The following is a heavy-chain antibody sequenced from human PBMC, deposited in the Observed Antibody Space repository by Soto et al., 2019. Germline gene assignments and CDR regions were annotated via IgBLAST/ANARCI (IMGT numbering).Heavy chain of an antibody. J-gene: IGHJ6*02. V-gene: IGHV4-39*01. CDR1: GGSIRSSSYS. Sequence: SETLSLTCSVSGGSIRSSSYSWGWIRQPPGKGLEWIGTIYYSGSTHYTPSLEGRVAISADTPNNQLSLRLSSVTAADTAVYYCGRQPGHCGSTTCFGYYSVDVWGQGTTVTVSS. CDR3: GRQPGHCGSTTCFGYYSVDV. D-gene: IGHD2-2*01. CDR2: IYYSGST.